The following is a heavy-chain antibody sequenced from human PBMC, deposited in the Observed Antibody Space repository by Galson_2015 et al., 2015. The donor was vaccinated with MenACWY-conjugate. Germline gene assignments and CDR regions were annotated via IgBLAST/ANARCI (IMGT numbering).Heavy chain of an antibody. CDR2: ISGSGAST. J-gene: IGHJ4*02. CDR1: GFTFSSYA. CDR3: AKGLWFGELSPLDY. Sequence: SLRLSCAASGFTFSSYAMSWVRQAPGKGLEWVSTISGSGASTYYADSVKGRFTISRDNSENTLLLQMNSLRAEDTAVYYCAKGLWFGELSPLDYWGQGTLAAVSS. D-gene: IGHD3-10*01. V-gene: IGHV3-23*01.